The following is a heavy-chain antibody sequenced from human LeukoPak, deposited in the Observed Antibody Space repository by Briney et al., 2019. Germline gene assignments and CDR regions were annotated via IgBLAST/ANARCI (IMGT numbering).Heavy chain of an antibody. J-gene: IGHJ6*02. CDR3: ARTRLRSNGMDV. CDR2: IYHSGST. CDR1: GGSISSGGYS. V-gene: IGHV4-30-2*01. Sequence: SETLSLTCAVSGGSISSGGYSWSWIRQPPGKGLEWTGYIYHSGSTYYNPSLKSRVTISVDRSKNQFSLKLSSVTAADTAVYYCARTRLRSNGMDVWGQGTTVTVSS. D-gene: IGHD5-12*01.